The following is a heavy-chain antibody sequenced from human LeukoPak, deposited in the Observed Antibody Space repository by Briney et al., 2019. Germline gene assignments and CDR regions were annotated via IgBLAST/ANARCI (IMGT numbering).Heavy chain of an antibody. J-gene: IGHJ4*02. CDR3: AKDDIVVVVAATSFDY. D-gene: IGHD2-15*01. CDR2: ISGSGGST. V-gene: IGHV3-23*01. CDR1: GFTFSSYA. Sequence: GGSLRLSSAASGFTFSSYAMSWVRQAPGKGLEWVSAISGSGGSTYYADSVKGRFTISRDNSKNTLYLQMNSLRAEDTAVYYCAKDDIVVVVAATSFDYWGQGTLVTVSS.